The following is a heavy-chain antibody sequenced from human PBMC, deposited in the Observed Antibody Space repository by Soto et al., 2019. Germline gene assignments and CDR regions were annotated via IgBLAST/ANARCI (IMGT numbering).Heavy chain of an antibody. CDR1: GGSISTYY. D-gene: IGHD1-26*01. J-gene: IGHJ4*02. CDR3: ARHEHSGYVDY. V-gene: IGHV4-59*08. CDR2: INYSGTT. Sequence: QVQLQESGPGLVKPSETLSLTCTVSGGSISTYYWSWIRQPPGKGLEWIGYINYSGTTNYNPSLKSRVTISVDRSKNQFSLKLSSVTAADTAVHYCARHEHSGYVDYWGRGTLVTVSS.